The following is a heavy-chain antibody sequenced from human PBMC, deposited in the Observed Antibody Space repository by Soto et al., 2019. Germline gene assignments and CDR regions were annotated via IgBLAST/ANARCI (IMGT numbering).Heavy chain of an antibody. CDR2: IYYSGST. J-gene: IGHJ4*02. CDR1: GGSVSSGSYY. V-gene: IGHV4-61*01. CDR3: ARWGGDYDCSGYWDYFDY. D-gene: IGHD3-22*01. Sequence: PAETLSLTCTVSGGSVSSGSYYWSWIRQPPGKGLEWIGYIYYSGSTNYNPALRRRVTISVDTSKNQFSLKLSPVADADTAVYYCARWGGDYDCSGYWDYFDYWGQGTLVTVSS.